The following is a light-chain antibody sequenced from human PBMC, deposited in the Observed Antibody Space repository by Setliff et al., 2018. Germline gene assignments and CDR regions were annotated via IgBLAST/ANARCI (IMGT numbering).Light chain of an antibody. CDR3: SAYTSSSTYV. CDR1: SSDVGSYDF. CDR2: DVS. J-gene: IGLJ1*01. Sequence: QSVLTQPASVSGSPGQSITISCSETSSDVGSYDFVSWYQQYPGKAPKLIIYDVSSRPSGVSNRFSGSKAGNTASLTISGLQAEDEADYYCSAYTSSSTYVFGIGTKV. V-gene: IGLV2-14*01.